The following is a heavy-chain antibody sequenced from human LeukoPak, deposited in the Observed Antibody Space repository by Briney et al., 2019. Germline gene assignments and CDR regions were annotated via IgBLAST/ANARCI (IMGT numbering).Heavy chain of an antibody. J-gene: IGHJ4*02. CDR1: GHIFTDYG. CDR2: ISGYNGNT. V-gene: IGHV1-18*01. CDR3: AKDIHPGLGSGASCCFDY. D-gene: IGHD2-15*01. Sequence: SVKVSCKSSGHIFTDYGISWVRQAPGQGFEGMGWISGYNGNTNYAQSLQDRVTMTTDTSTSTTYMELRSLRSDDTAVYYCAKDIHPGLGSGASCCFDYWGQGTLVTVSS.